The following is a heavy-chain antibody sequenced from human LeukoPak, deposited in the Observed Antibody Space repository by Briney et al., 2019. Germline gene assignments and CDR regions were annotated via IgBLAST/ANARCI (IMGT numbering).Heavy chain of an antibody. CDR2: IYYSGST. D-gene: IGHD2/OR15-2a*01. Sequence: SETLSLTCTVSGGSISSYYWRWVRQPPGKGLEWIGYIYYSGSTNYNPSFKSRVTISVDTSKNQFSLKLSSVTAADTAVYYCARGEYLAGAFDIWGQGTMVTVSS. V-gene: IGHV4-59*08. CDR3: ARGEYLAGAFDI. J-gene: IGHJ3*02. CDR1: GGSISSYY.